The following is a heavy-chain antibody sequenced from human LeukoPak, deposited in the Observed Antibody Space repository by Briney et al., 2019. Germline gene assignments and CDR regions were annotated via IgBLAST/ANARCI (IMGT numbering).Heavy chain of an antibody. Sequence: PGGSLRLSCAASGFTFSHYAMHWVRQARGKGLEYVSAISSNGGSTYYANSVKGRFTISRDNSKNTLYLQMGSLRAEDMGVYYCARDSITVSVGAFDIWGQGTMVIVSS. CDR2: ISSNGGST. CDR3: ARDSITVSVGAFDI. CDR1: GFTFSHYA. J-gene: IGHJ3*02. V-gene: IGHV3-64*01. D-gene: IGHD2-2*01.